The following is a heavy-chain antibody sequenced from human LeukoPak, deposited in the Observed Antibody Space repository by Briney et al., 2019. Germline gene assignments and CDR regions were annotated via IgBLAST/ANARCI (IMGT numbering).Heavy chain of an antibody. Sequence: GASVRVSCKASGYTFTSYGITWVRQAPGQGLEWMGWISAYNGNTNYAQKFQGRVTMTTDTSTSTAYMELRGLRSDDTAVYYCARVIPVAAAGLDWGQGTLVTVSS. D-gene: IGHD6-13*01. CDR1: GYTFTSYG. V-gene: IGHV1-18*01. CDR3: ARVIPVAAAGLD. CDR2: ISAYNGNT. J-gene: IGHJ4*02.